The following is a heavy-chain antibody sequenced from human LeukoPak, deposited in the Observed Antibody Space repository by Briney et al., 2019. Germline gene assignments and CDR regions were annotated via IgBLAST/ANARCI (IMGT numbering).Heavy chain of an antibody. J-gene: IGHJ4*02. Sequence: GGSLRLSCAASGFTFSSYSMNWVRQAPGKGLEWVSSISSSSSYIYYADSVKGRFTISRDNAKNSLYLQMNSLRAEDTAVYYCARDVTMVRDPANNYYFDYWGQGTLVTVSS. CDR2: ISSSSSYI. CDR3: ARDVTMVRDPANNYYFDY. V-gene: IGHV3-21*01. D-gene: IGHD3-10*01. CDR1: GFTFSSYS.